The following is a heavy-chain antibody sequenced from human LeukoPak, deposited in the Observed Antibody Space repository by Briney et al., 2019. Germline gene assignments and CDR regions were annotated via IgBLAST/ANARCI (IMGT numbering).Heavy chain of an antibody. D-gene: IGHD2-15*01. CDR2: IYYSGST. J-gene: IGHJ6*04. Sequence: SETLSLTCTVSGGSISSGGYYWSRIRQHPGKGLEWIGYIYYSGSTYYNPSLKSRVTISVDTSKNQFSLKLSSVTAADTAVYYCARDRAYCSGGSCYSGGMDVWGKGTTVTVSS. CDR1: GGSISSGGYY. V-gene: IGHV4-31*03. CDR3: ARDRAYCSGGSCYSGGMDV.